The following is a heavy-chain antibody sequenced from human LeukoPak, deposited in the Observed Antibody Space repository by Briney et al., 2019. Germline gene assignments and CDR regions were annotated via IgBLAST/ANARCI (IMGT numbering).Heavy chain of an antibody. D-gene: IGHD3-10*01. V-gene: IGHV3-66*01. Sequence: PGGSLRLSCAASGITVSDNYMNWVRQAPGKGLEWVSVIYPDGSTSYADSVKGRFTISRDNSKNTLYLQMSNLRADDTAVYYCARDAGHPYYGSGRLDYWGQGTLVTVSS. CDR2: IYPDGST. CDR3: ARDAGHPYYGSGRLDY. CDR1: GITVSDNY. J-gene: IGHJ4*02.